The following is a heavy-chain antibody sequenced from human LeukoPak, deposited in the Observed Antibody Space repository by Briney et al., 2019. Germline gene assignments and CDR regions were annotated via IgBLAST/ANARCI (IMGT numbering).Heavy chain of an antibody. CDR2: INHSGST. CDR3: ARGNRGYTAMVPFDY. J-gene: IGHJ4*02. Sequence: PSETLSLTCAVYGGSFSGYYWSWIRQPPGKGLEWIGEINHSGSTNYNPSLKSRVTISVDTSTNQFSLKLSSVTAADTAVYYCARGNRGYTAMVPFDYWGQGTLVTVSS. CDR1: GGSFSGYY. D-gene: IGHD5-18*01. V-gene: IGHV4-34*01.